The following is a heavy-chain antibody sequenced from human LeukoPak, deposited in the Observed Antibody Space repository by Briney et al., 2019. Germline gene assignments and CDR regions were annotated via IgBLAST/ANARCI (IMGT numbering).Heavy chain of an antibody. CDR2: IVVGSGNT. J-gene: IGHJ3*02. D-gene: IGHD3-22*01. Sequence: GTSVKVSCKASGFTFTSSAMQWVRQARGQRLEWIGWIVVGSGNTNYAQKFQERVTITRDMSTSTAYMELSSLRSEDTAVYYCAAVKPNSRAARSNAFDIWGQGTMVTVSS. CDR3: AAVKPNSRAARSNAFDI. CDR1: GFTFTSSA. V-gene: IGHV1-58*02.